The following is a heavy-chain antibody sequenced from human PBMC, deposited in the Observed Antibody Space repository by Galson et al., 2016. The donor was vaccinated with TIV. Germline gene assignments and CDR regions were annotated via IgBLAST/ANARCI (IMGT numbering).Heavy chain of an antibody. Sequence: SLRLSCAASGLVVSDNFMTWVRQAPGKGLEWVSLISDTDYTQYADSVKGRFTISRDKSRNIVYPHMDRLRVEDTAVYYCVRERRHCGNECFLRYYFGMDVWGQGTTVTVSS. J-gene: IGHJ6*02. CDR1: GLVVSDNF. D-gene: IGHD2-21*01. CDR2: ISDTDYT. CDR3: VRERRHCGNECFLRYYFGMDV. V-gene: IGHV3-66*03.